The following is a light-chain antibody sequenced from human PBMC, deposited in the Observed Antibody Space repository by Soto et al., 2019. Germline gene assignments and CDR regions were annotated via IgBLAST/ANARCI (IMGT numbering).Light chain of an antibody. CDR1: QSISNW. Sequence: EIRITQSASTVSASVGDRVTITCRASQSISNWLAWYQQRPGQAPKLLIYDASSLESGVPSTFSGSASGTEFTLTISSLQPDDFATYYCLQHYTYPRTFGQGTKV. J-gene: IGKJ1*01. V-gene: IGKV1-5*01. CDR3: LQHYTYPRT. CDR2: DAS.